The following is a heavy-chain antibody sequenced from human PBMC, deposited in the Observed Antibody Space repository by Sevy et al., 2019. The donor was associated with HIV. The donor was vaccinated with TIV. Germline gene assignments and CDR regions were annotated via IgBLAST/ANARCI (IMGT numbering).Heavy chain of an antibody. D-gene: IGHD3-10*01. CDR3: TTDRPITMVRGVIKGYFDY. V-gene: IGHV3-15*01. CDR1: GFTFSNAW. J-gene: IGHJ4*02. CDR2: IKSKTDGGTT. Sequence: KAGGSLRLSCAASGFTFSNAWMSWVRQAPGKGLEWVDRIKSKTDGGTTDYAAPVKGRFTISRDDSKNKLYLQMNSLKTEDTAVYYCTTDRPITMVRGVIKGYFDYWGQGTLVTVSS.